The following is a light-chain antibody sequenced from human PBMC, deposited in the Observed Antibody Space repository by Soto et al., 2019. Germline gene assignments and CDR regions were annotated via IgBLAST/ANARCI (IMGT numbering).Light chain of an antibody. V-gene: IGKV3-11*01. CDR2: DAS. Sequence: EIVLTQSPATLSLSPGERATLSCRASQSVSSYLAWYQQKPGQAPRLPIYDASNRAPGIPARFSGSGSGTDFTLTISSLEPEDFAVYYCQQRKYWPPLTFGGGTKVEIK. CDR1: QSVSSY. CDR3: QQRKYWPPLT. J-gene: IGKJ4*01.